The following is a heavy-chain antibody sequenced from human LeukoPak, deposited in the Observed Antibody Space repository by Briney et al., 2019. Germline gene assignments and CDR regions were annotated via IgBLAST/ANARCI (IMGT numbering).Heavy chain of an antibody. J-gene: IGHJ4*02. V-gene: IGHV1-8*01. CDR1: GYTFTSYD. CDR3: AIVPAARATFDY. CDR2: MNPNSGNT. Sequence: ASVKVSCKASGYTFTSYDINWVRQATGQGLEWMGWMNPNSGNTGYAQKFQGRVTMTRNTSISTAYMELSSLSSEDTAVYYCAIVPAARATFDYWGQGTLVTVSS. D-gene: IGHD2-2*01.